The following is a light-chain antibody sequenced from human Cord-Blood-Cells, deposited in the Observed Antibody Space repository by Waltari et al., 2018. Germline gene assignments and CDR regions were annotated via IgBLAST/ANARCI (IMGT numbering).Light chain of an antibody. Sequence: QSALTQPASVSGSPGQSITISCTGTSSDVGGYNYVSCYQQHPGKAPKLMFYDVSKRPSGVSNRFSGSKSGNTASLTISGLQAEDEADYYCSSYTSSSTFVVFGGGTKLTVL. CDR2: DVS. V-gene: IGLV2-14*01. CDR3: SSYTSSSTFVV. CDR1: SSDVGGYNY. J-gene: IGLJ2*01.